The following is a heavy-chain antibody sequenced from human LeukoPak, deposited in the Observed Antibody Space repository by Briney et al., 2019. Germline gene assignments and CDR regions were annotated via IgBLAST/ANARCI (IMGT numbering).Heavy chain of an antibody. CDR2: IIPIFGTA. CDR3: ASFREGDYVWGSYGN. D-gene: IGHD3-16*01. V-gene: IGHV1-69*13. J-gene: IGHJ4*02. Sequence: SVKVSCKASGGTFSSYAISWVRQAPGQGLEWMGGIIPIFGTANYAQKFQGRVTITADESTSTAYMELSSPRSEDTAVYYCASFREGDYVWGSYGNWGQGTLVTVSS. CDR1: GGTFSSYA.